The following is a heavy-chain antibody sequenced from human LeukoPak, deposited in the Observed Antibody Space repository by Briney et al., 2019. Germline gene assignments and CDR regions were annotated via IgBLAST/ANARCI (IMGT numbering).Heavy chain of an antibody. CDR3: ARQRGSGCLDY. CDR2: IKQDGSET. J-gene: IGHJ4*02. V-gene: IGHV3-7*01. D-gene: IGHD6-19*01. Sequence: GGSLRLSCAASRFTLSNYWMSWVRQAPGKGLEWVANIKQDGSETYYVDSVKARFTISRDNAKNSLSLQMNSLRAEDTAVYYCARQRGSGCLDYWGQGTLVTVSS. CDR1: RFTLSNYW.